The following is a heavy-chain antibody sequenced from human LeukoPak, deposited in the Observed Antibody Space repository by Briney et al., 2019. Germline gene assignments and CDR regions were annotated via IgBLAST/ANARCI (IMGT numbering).Heavy chain of an antibody. J-gene: IGHJ4*02. Sequence: SQTFSLTCAISGDSVSSNSAAWNWIRQSPSRGLEWLGRTYYRSKWYNDYAVSVKSRITINPDTSKNQFSLQLNSVTPEDTAVYYCAREGWTTAAAGTFDYWGQGTLVTVSS. V-gene: IGHV6-1*01. CDR1: GDSVSSNSAA. CDR3: AREGWTTAAAGTFDY. D-gene: IGHD6-13*01. CDR2: TYYRSKWYN.